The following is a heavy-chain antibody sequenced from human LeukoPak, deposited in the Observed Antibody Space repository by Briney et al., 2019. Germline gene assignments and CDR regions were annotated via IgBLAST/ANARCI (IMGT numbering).Heavy chain of an antibody. CDR1: GFTFSSYG. CDR2: ISYDGANK. J-gene: IGHJ5*02. V-gene: IGHV3-30*18. D-gene: IGHD4-17*01. Sequence: PGGSLRLSCAASGFTFSSYGMHWVRQAPGKGLEWVAVISYDGANKYYADSVKGRFTISRDDSKNTLSLQMNSVRTDDTAVYYCGKYSDYGDHEDWFDPWGQGTLVTVSS. CDR3: GKYSDYGDHEDWFDP.